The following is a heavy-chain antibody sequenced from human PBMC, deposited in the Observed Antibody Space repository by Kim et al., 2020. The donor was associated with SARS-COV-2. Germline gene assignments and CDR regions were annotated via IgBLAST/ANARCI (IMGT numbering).Heavy chain of an antibody. Sequence: ASVKVSCKASGYTFTGYYMHWVRQAPGQGLEWMGWINPNSGGTNYAQKFQGRVTMTRDTSISTAYMELSRLRSDDTAVYYCASLPYYDILTGYYPRDYWGQGTLVTVSS. CDR3: ASLPYYDILTGYYPRDY. CDR1: GYTFTGYY. CDR2: INPNSGGT. V-gene: IGHV1-2*02. J-gene: IGHJ4*02. D-gene: IGHD3-9*01.